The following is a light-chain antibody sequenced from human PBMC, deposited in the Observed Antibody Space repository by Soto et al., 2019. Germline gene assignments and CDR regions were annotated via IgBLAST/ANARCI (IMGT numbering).Light chain of an antibody. CDR1: QTILYSSNNKTY. J-gene: IGKJ1*01. V-gene: IGKV4-1*01. CDR2: WAS. CDR3: QQYYTTPRT. Sequence: DIVMTQSPDSLAVSLGEGASINCKSSQTILYSSNNKTYLAWYQQSPGQPPKLLIYWASTRESGVPDRFSGSGSGTDFTLTVSSLQADDVAVYYCQQYYTTPRTFGQGTKVEIK.